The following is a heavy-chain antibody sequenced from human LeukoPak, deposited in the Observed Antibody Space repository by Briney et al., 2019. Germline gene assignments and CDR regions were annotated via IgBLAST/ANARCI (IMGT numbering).Heavy chain of an antibody. V-gene: IGHV4-38-2*02. J-gene: IGHJ5*02. Sequence: SETLSLTCTVSGHSISSAYYWGWIRQPPGKGLEWIGSIYHSGSTYYSPSLKSRVTISVDTSKNQFSVNLNSVTAADTAVYYCARGTTGYNWFDPWGQGALVTVSS. CDR1: GHSISSAYY. CDR3: ARGTTGYNWFDP. D-gene: IGHD4-11*01. CDR2: IYHSGST.